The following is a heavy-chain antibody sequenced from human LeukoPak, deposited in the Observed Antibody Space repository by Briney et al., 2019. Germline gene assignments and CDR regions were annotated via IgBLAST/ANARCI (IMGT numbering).Heavy chain of an antibody. V-gene: IGHV1-69*02. CDR1: GYTFTGYY. CDR2: IIPILGIA. J-gene: IGHJ4*02. CDR3: ASVVPAATDNY. D-gene: IGHD2-2*01. Sequence: GASVKVSCKASGYTFTGYYMHWVRQAPGQGPEWMGRIIPILGIANYAQKFQGRVTITADKSTSTAYMELSSLRSEDTAVYYCASVVPAATDNYWGQGTLVTVSS.